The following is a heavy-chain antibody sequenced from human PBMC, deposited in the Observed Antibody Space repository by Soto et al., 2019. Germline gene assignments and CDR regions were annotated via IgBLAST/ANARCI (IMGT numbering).Heavy chain of an antibody. CDR3: ARRVATRPVSAFDI. V-gene: IGHV2-5*01. Sequence: SGPKLVNPSQTLTLSCSFSGFSLSTSGVGVGWIRQPPGKALEWLALIYWSGDEHYRPSLKTRLTITKDTYKNQVVLTMTNMDPVDTATYYCARRVATRPVSAFDIWGQGTMVTVSS. J-gene: IGHJ3*02. CDR1: GFSLSTSGVG. CDR2: IYWSGDE. D-gene: IGHD6-6*01.